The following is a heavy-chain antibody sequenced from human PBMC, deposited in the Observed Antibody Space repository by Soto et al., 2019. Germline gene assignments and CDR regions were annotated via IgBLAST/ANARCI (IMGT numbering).Heavy chain of an antibody. CDR3: AKSAPMDAGDKYYYDF. J-gene: IGHJ4*02. V-gene: IGHV1-69*13. CDR1: GGTFSTFG. D-gene: IGHD4-17*01. CDR2: IIPFFGTA. Sequence: SVKVSCKASGGTFSTFGISWVRQAPGQGLEWMGGIIPFFGTARYSQKFEDRITITADESTNTVYTDLRSLTSEDTAIYYCAKSAPMDAGDKYYYDFWGQGALVTVSS.